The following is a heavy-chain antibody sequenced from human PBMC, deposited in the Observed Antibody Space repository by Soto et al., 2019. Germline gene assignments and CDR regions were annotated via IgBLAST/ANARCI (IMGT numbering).Heavy chain of an antibody. V-gene: IGHV1-69*01. CDR3: ARDPTRGGVVTQDYGMDV. CDR2: IIPMFGTP. CDR1: GGGFNNYA. Sequence: QVQLVQSGAEVKKPASSVKVSCQASGGGFNNYAISWVRQAPGQGLEWMGGIIPMFGTPTYAEKFRGRDTITADVSTRTAFMELSNLSSEDSAIYYCARDPTRGGVVTQDYGMDVWGQGTTVIVSS. D-gene: IGHD3-3*01. J-gene: IGHJ6*02.